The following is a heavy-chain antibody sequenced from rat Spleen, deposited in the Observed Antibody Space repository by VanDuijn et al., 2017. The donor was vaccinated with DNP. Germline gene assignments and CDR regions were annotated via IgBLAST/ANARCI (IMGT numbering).Heavy chain of an antibody. Sequence: EVQLVESGGALLQPGRSLKLSCAASGFTFSDYNMVWVRQAPKKGLEWVATISYDGSSTYYRDSVRGRFTISRDHAKSSLYLQMDSLRSEDTATYYCTTGLNWFGYWGQGTLVTVSS. CDR3: TTGLNWFGY. CDR2: ISYDGSST. J-gene: IGHJ3*01. V-gene: IGHV5S10*01. CDR1: GFTFSDYN.